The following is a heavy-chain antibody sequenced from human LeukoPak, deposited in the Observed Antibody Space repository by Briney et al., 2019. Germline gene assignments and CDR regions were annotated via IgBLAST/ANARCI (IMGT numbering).Heavy chain of an antibody. CDR2: IRSKGNNYAT. D-gene: IGHD1-1*01. CDR1: GFSLSGAG. CDR3: CRQQFDDNIDY. V-gene: IGHV3-73*01. J-gene: IGHJ4*02. Sequence: VGSLRLSCVASGFSLSGAGMHWVRQASGKGLEWIGRIRSKGNNYATTYAASVKGRFTFSRDDSKNMAFLQMNSLKTEDTAVYYCCRQQFDDNIDYWGQGTLVTVSS.